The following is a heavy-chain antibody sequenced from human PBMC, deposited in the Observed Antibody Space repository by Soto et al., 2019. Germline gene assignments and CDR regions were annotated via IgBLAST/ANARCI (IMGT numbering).Heavy chain of an antibody. CDR2: IYYSGST. D-gene: IGHD6-13*01. Sequence: PSETLSLTCTVSGGSISSGDYYWSWIRQPPGKGLEWIGYIYYSGSTYYNPSLKRRVTISVDTSKNQFSLKLSSVTAADTAVYYCARDDAYSSPPGGMDVWGQGTTVTVSS. J-gene: IGHJ6*02. CDR3: ARDDAYSSPPGGMDV. V-gene: IGHV4-30-4*01. CDR1: GGSISSGDYY.